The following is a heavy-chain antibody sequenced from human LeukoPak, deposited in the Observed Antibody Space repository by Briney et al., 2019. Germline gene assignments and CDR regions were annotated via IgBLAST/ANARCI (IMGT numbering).Heavy chain of an antibody. J-gene: IGHJ4*02. CDR1: GFTFSSYA. CDR3: ARTRGLYCSGGSCHLTSTFDY. Sequence: GGSLRLSCADSGFTFSSYAMHWVRQAPGKGLEWVAVISYDGSNKYYADSVKGRFTISRYNSKNTLYLQMNSLRAEDTAVYYCARTRGLYCSGGSCHLTSTFDYWGQGTLVTVSS. D-gene: IGHD2-15*01. CDR2: ISYDGSNK. V-gene: IGHV3-30*04.